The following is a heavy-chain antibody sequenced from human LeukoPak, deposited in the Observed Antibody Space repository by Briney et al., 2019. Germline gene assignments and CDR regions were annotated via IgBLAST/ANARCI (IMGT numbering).Heavy chain of an antibody. CDR1: GFTFSSYS. CDR2: ISSSSSYI. V-gene: IGHV3-21*01. CDR3: ARGHCSSTSCYLDYFDY. D-gene: IGHD2-2*01. Sequence: GGSLRLSCAASGFTFSSYSRNWVRQAPGKGLECVSSISSSSSYIYYADSVKGRFTISRDNAKNSLYLQMNSLRAEDTAVYYCARGHCSSTSCYLDYFDYWCQGTLVTVSS. J-gene: IGHJ4*02.